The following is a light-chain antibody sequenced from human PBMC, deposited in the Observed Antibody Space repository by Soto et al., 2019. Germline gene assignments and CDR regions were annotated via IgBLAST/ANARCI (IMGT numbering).Light chain of an antibody. CDR1: SSNVGGYNY. J-gene: IGLJ3*02. CDR3: SSYTSSSTGV. Sequence: QSALTQPPSVSGSHGQSIPISCTGTSSNVGGYNYVSWYQQHLGKAPKLMIYDVSNRPSGVSNRVSGSKSGNTASLTISGLQAEDEADYSCSSYTSSSTGVFGGGTKLTVL. CDR2: DVS. V-gene: IGLV2-14*01.